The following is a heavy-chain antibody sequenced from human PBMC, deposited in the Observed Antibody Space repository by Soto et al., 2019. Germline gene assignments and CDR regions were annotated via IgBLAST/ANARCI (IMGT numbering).Heavy chain of an antibody. CDR2: IWYDGSNK. CDR3: ARVTVTTLGDAFDI. J-gene: IGHJ3*02. Sequence: PGGSLRLSCAASGFTFSSYGMHWVRQAPGKGLEWVAVIWYDGSNKYYADSVKGRFTISRDNSKNTLYLQMNSLRAEDTAVYYCARVTVTTLGDAFDIWGQGTMVTVSS. CDR1: GFTFSSYG. V-gene: IGHV3-33*01. D-gene: IGHD4-17*01.